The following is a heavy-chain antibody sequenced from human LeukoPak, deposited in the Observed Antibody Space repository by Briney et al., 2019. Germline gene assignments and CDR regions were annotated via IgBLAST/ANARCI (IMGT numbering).Heavy chain of an antibody. CDR3: AKAGVWVYLDDVFDI. V-gene: IGHV3-23*01. Sequence: GGSLRLSCAACGFTFSSYAMSWVRQAPGKGMEWVSAISGSGGSTYYADSVKGRFTISRDNSKNTLYLQMNSLRAEDTAVYYCAKAGVWVYLDDVFDIWGQGTMVTVSS. D-gene: IGHD1-20*01. J-gene: IGHJ3*02. CDR2: ISGSGGST. CDR1: GFTFSSYA.